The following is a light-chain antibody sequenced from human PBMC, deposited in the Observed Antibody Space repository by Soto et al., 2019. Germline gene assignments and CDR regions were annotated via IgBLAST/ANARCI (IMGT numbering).Light chain of an antibody. CDR2: QHT. J-gene: IGLJ2*01. CDR3: QAWDSSTVV. V-gene: IGLV3-1*01. CDR1: KLGDTY. Sequence: SYELTQPPSVSVSPGQTASITCSGDKLGDTYTSGYQQKPGQSPVLVIYQHTKRPSGIPERFSGSNSGNTATLTISGTQAMDEADYYCQAWDSSTVVFGGGTKLTVL.